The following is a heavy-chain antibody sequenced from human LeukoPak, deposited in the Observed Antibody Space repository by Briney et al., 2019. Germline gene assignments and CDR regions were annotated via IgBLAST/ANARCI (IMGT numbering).Heavy chain of an antibody. CDR3: AKSPGAGSYRSYSDY. D-gene: IGHD3-16*02. V-gene: IGHV3-9*03. J-gene: IGHJ4*02. CDR1: GFTFDDYA. Sequence: SLRLSCAASGFTFDDYAMHWVRQAPGKGLEWVSGISWNSGSIGYADSVKGRFTISRDNAKNSLYLQMNSLRAEDMALYYCAKSPGAGSYRSYSDYWGQGTLVTVSS. CDR2: ISWNSGSI.